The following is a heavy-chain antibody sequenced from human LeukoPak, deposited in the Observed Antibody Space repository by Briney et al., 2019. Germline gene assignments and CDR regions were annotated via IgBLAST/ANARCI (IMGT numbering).Heavy chain of an antibody. CDR1: GSSFSNYA. CDR3: AKVVLAAGDLFYFDY. CDR2: ISGSGVST. V-gene: IGHV3-23*01. Sequence: PGGSLRLSCAASGSSFSNYAMSWVRQAPGKGLEWVSTISGSGVSTYYADSVKGRFTLSRDNSKNTLYLQMNSLRAEDTAVYYCAKVVLAAGDLFYFDYWGQGTLVTVSS. D-gene: IGHD6-13*01. J-gene: IGHJ4*02.